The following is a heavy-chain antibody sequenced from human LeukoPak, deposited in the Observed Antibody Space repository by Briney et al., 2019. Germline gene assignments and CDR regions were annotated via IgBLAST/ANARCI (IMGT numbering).Heavy chain of an antibody. CDR3: ARDRIAAGGFDY. CDR2: IYYSGST. Sequence: PSHTLSLTCTVSGGSLSSGDYYWRWVPQPPGTGLEWIGYIYYSGSTYYNPSLKSRVTISVDTSKNQCSLKLSSVSAADTAVYYCARDRIAAGGFDYWGQGTLVTVSA. J-gene: IGHJ4*02. V-gene: IGHV4-30-4*01. CDR1: GGSLSSGDYY. D-gene: IGHD6-13*01.